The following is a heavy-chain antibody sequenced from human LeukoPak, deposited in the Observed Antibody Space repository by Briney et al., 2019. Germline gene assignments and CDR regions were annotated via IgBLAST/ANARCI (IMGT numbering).Heavy chain of an antibody. CDR3: AKAPRPPSFSFDY. J-gene: IGHJ4*02. Sequence: PGGSLRLSCAASGFTFSSYGMHWVRQAPGKGLEWVAFIRYDGSYKYYADSVKGRFTISRDNSKNTLYLQMNSLRAEDTAVFYCAKAPRPPSFSFDYWGQGTLVTVSS. V-gene: IGHV3-30*02. CDR1: GFTFSSYG. CDR2: IRYDGSYK. D-gene: IGHD2/OR15-2a*01.